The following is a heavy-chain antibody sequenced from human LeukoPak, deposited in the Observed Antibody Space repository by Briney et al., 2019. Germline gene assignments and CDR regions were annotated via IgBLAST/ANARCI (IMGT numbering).Heavy chain of an antibody. CDR3: ALDLTGIYDSSGSAY. J-gene: IGHJ4*02. Sequence: SVNLSCKASGGTFSIYAMNWVRQPPRQGLECMGDIIPMFGPANYAQKFQGRVTSTADESASAAYMEVRSLTSEDTAVYYCALDLTGIYDSSGSAYWGQGTLVTVSS. D-gene: IGHD3-22*01. V-gene: IGHV1-69*13. CDR2: IIPMFGPA. CDR1: GGTFSIYA.